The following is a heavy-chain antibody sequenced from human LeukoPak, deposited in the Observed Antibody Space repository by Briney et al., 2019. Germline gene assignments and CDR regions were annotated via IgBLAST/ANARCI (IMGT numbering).Heavy chain of an antibody. J-gene: IGHJ5*02. V-gene: IGHV1-2*02. CDR2: INPNTGGT. CDR3: ATTDTYYYGSGSYYWFDP. CDR1: GYTLSDYY. Sequence: ASVKVSCKASGYTLSDYYMHWVRQAPGQGLEWMGWINPNTGGTNYAQKFQGRVTMTRDTSISTAYMELNRLRSDDTAVYYCATTDTYYYGSGSYYWFDPWGQGTLVTVSS. D-gene: IGHD3-10*01.